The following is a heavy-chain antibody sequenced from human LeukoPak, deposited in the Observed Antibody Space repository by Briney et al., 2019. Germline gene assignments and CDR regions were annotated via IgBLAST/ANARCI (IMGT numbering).Heavy chain of an antibody. D-gene: IGHD3-16*01. Sequence: PSETLSLTCTVSGGSISTYYWNWIRQPPGQGLEWIGYIYYSGSTNYSPSLRSRVTISVDTSKNQFSLKLTSVTPADTALYYCARDLGDSGTFDVWGHGTMVTVSS. CDR2: IYYSGST. V-gene: IGHV4-59*01. CDR1: GGSISTYY. CDR3: ARDLGDSGTFDV. J-gene: IGHJ3*01.